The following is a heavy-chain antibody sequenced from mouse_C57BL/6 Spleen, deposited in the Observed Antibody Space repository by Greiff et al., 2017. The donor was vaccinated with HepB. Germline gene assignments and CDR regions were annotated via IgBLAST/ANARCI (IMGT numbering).Heavy chain of an antibody. V-gene: IGHV1-66*01. J-gene: IGHJ2*01. Sequence: LVESGPELVKPGASVKISCKASGYSFPSYYIHWVKQRPGQGLEWIGWIYPGSGNTKYNEKFKGKATLTADTSSSTAYMQLSSLTSEDSAVYYCARGGDYFDYWGQGTTLTVSS. CDR1: GYSFPSYY. CDR3: ARGGDYFDY. CDR2: IYPGSGNT.